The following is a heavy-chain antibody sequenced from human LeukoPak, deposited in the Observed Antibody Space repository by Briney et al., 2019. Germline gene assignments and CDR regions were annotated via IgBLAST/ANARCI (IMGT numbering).Heavy chain of an antibody. D-gene: IGHD3-10*01. V-gene: IGHV4-59*01. CDR3: ARDLDGSATNWFDP. Sequence: SETLSLTCTVSGGSISSYYWSWIRPPPGKGLEWIGYIYYSGSTNYNPSLKSRVTISVDTSKNQFSLKLSSVTAADTAVYYCARDLDGSATNWFDPWGQGTLVTVSS. CDR2: IYYSGST. CDR1: GGSISSYY. J-gene: IGHJ5*02.